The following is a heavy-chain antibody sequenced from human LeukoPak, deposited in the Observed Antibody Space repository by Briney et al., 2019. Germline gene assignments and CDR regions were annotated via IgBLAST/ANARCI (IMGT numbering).Heavy chain of an antibody. CDR3: TTYRSGHY. Sequence: PGGSQRLSCEASRFTFSGSDIHWVRQACGKGLEWVGSTTTKASNYAKAYGASVKGRFTISRDDSENTAYMQMNSLKAEDTAVYYCTTYRSGHYWGQGTLVTVSS. CDR1: RFTFSGSD. CDR2: TTTKASNYAK. J-gene: IGHJ4*02. V-gene: IGHV3-73*01. D-gene: IGHD6-19*01.